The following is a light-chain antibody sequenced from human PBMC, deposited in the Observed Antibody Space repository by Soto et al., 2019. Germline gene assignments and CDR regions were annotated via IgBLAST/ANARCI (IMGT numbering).Light chain of an antibody. CDR1: GSDISAYNY. J-gene: IGLJ1*01. CDR2: EVG. V-gene: IGLV2-14*01. CDR3: SSYTSNNLYV. Sequence: QSALTQPASVSGSPGQSITISCTGTGSDISAYNYVSWYQQHPGKAPKLMIYEVGDRPSGLSNRFSGSKSGNTASLTISRLQPEDEADYYCSSYTSNNLYVFGTGTKVTVL.